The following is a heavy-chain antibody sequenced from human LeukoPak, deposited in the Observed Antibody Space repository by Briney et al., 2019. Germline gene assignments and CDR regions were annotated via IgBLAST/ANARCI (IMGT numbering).Heavy chain of an antibody. CDR3: ARGYSSNLLGYYYYYMDV. CDR2: IKQDGSEK. Sequence: GGSLRLSCAASGFTFSSYWMSWVRQAPGKGLEWVANIKQDGSEKYYVDSVKGRFTISRDNAKNSLYLQMNSLRAEDTAVYYCARGYSSNLLGYYYYYMDVWGKGTTVTVSS. D-gene: IGHD6-13*01. J-gene: IGHJ6*03. V-gene: IGHV3-7*01. CDR1: GFTFSSYW.